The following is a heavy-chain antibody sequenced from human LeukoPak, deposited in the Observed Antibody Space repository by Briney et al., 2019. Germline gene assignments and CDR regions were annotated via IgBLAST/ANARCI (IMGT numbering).Heavy chain of an antibody. D-gene: IGHD1-20*01. CDR3: ARNDISLDASFDP. J-gene: IGHJ5*02. Sequence: SETLSLTCAVYGGSFSDYYWNWIRQPPGKGLEWIGEINHSGGAKYNPSLKSRVTISVDTSKNQFSLKLSSVTAADTAVYYCARNDISLDASFDPWGQGILVTVSS. V-gene: IGHV4-34*01. CDR2: INHSGGA. CDR1: GGSFSDYY.